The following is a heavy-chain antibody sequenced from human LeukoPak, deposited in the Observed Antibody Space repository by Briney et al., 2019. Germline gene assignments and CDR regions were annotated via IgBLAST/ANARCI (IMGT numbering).Heavy chain of an antibody. CDR2: INRDGSSA. Sequence: GGSLRLSCAASGFTFSNFWMHWVRQAPGKGLEWVSRINRDGSSANYADSVKGRSTISRDNAKNTVYLQMNSLRAEDTAVYYCARISITMVRGADYWGQGTLVTVSS. D-gene: IGHD3-10*01. CDR3: ARISITMVRGADY. J-gene: IGHJ4*02. CDR1: GFTFSNFW. V-gene: IGHV3-74*01.